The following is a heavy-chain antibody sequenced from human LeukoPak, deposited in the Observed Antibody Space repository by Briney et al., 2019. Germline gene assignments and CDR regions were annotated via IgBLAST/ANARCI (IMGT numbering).Heavy chain of an antibody. CDR3: ARVLAARPGYFDY. D-gene: IGHD6-6*01. CDR1: GFTFSSYW. CDR2: IKQDGSEK. V-gene: IGHV3-7*01. Sequence: GGSLRLSCAASGFTFSSYWMSWVRQAPGKGLEWVANIKQDGSEKYYVDSVKGRFTISRDNAKNSLYLQMNSLRAEDTAVYYCARVLAARPGYFDYWGQGTLVTVSS. J-gene: IGHJ4*02.